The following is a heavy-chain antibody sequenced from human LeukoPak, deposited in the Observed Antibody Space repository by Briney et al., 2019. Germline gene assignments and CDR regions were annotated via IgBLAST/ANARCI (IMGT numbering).Heavy chain of an antibody. CDR3: ARLSDSIACFGFDS. J-gene: IGHJ4*02. CDR2: IKRDGSEK. CDR1: GFTFSNYW. Sequence: PGGSLSLSCAASGFTFSNYWMSWVRQAPGKGLEWVANIKRDGSEKYYADSVKGRFTISRDNAKNSLSLQMNSLGAEDTAIYYCARLSDSIACFGFDSWGQGSLVTVSS. D-gene: IGHD4-11*01. V-gene: IGHV3-7*01.